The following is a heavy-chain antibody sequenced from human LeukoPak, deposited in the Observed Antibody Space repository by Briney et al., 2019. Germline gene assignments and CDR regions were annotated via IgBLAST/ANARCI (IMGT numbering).Heavy chain of an antibody. Sequence: SETLSLTCTVSGGSISSYYWSWIRQPPGKGLEWIGYIYYSGSTNYNPSLRSRVTISVDTSKNQFSLKLSSVTAADTAVYYCASVGYSSGWGSYLAFDLWGRGTLVTVSS. CDR3: ASVGYSSGWGSYLAFDL. CDR1: GGSISSYY. CDR2: IYYSGST. J-gene: IGHJ2*01. V-gene: IGHV4-59*01. D-gene: IGHD6-19*01.